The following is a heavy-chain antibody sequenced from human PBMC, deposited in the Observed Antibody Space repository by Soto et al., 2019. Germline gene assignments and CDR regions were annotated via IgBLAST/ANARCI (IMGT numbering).Heavy chain of an antibody. CDR3: ARAGASCSRGSCTRKYFYGMDV. CDR1: GFTFSRFW. CDR2: ITSDGSST. J-gene: IGHJ6*02. V-gene: IGHV3-74*01. D-gene: IGHD2-15*01. Sequence: EVQLVESGGGLVQRGGSLRVSCAASGFTFSRFWMHWVRQAPGMGLVWVSRITSDGSSTNYADSVKGRFTISRDNAKNTLYLQMNSLRVEHTAVYYCARAGASCSRGSCTRKYFYGMDVWGQGTTVTVSS.